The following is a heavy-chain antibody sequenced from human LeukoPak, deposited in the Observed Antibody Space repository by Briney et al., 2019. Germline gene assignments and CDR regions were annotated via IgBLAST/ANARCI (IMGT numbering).Heavy chain of an antibody. CDR3: AKRDYSDVSGYSPLFAN. Sequence: PGGSLRLSCAASGFTFDTYAMSWVRQAPGGGLEWVSGISGNGVNKYYADSVKGRFTVSRDNSKDTLWLQMNALRAEGTAVYFCAKRDYSDVSGYSPLFANWGQGTLVTVSS. V-gene: IGHV3-23*01. CDR1: GFTFDTYA. CDR2: ISGNGVNK. J-gene: IGHJ4*02. D-gene: IGHD3-22*01.